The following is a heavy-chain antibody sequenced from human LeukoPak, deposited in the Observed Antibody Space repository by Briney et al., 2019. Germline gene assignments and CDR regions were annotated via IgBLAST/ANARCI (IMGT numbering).Heavy chain of an antibody. CDR1: GFTFSTYW. Sequence: PGGSLRLSCAASGFTFSTYWMHWVRQAPGKGLVWVSRINSDGSSTTYADSVKGRFTISRDNAKNTLYLQMNSLRGEGTAVYFCARGYSGTYRVDYWGQGTLVTVSS. CDR2: INSDGSST. D-gene: IGHD1-26*01. CDR3: ARGYSGTYRVDY. J-gene: IGHJ4*02. V-gene: IGHV3-74*01.